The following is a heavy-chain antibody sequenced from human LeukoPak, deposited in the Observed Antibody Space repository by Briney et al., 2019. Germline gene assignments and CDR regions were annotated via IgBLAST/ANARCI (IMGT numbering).Heavy chain of an antibody. CDR3: AKDQRGYSYGYYFDY. D-gene: IGHD5-18*01. J-gene: IGHJ4*02. Sequence: GGSLRLSCAASGFTFSNYWMHWVRQAPGKGLVWVSRINSDGINTSYADSVKGRFTISRDNAKNTLNLQMNSLRAEDTAVYYCAKDQRGYSYGYYFDYWGQGALVTVSS. V-gene: IGHV3-74*01. CDR1: GFTFSNYW. CDR2: INSDGINT.